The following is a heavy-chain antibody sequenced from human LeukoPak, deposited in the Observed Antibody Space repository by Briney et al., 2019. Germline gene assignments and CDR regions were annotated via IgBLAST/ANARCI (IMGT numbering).Heavy chain of an antibody. D-gene: IGHD3-10*01. CDR3: ARDQLWLYGRTSYYYYFYMDV. Sequence: GGSLRLSCAASEFTFSSYWMGWVRQAPGKGPEWVANIKQDGSEKYYVDSVKGRFTISRDNAKNLLYLQVNSLRAEDTAVYYCARDQLWLYGRTSYYYYFYMDVWGTGTTVAVSS. J-gene: IGHJ6*03. V-gene: IGHV3-7*01. CDR2: IKQDGSEK. CDR1: EFTFSSYW.